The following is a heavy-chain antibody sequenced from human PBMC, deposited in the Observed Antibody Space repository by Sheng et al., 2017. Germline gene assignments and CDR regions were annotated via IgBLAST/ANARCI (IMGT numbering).Heavy chain of an antibody. CDR1: GFAFSSYC. Sequence: EVQLVESGGRLVQPGGSLRLSCAASGFAFSSYCMSWVRQAPGKGLEWVANTKQDGSEYYVDSVKGRFTISRDNAKNSLYLQMNSLRTEDTAVYYCARDTTTRTTMVKPSFDYWGQGTLVTVSS. V-gene: IGHV3-7*01. J-gene: IGHJ4*02. CDR3: ARDTTTRTTMVKPSFDY. D-gene: IGHD5-18*01. CDR2: TKQDGSE.